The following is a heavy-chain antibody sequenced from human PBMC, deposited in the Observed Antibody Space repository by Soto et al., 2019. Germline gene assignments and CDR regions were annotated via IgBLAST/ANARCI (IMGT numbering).Heavy chain of an antibody. D-gene: IGHD3-3*01. CDR2: LYYNGST. Sequence: AVTLSLTCTVSRGSISSYNWIWVRQAPGKGLERIEDLYYNGSTNYNPSLKSRVTISVDTSKNQFSLMLSSVTAADTAVYYCARSDGSFWSGYYLPSARPVYYYYGMDVWGQGTTVTVSS. CDR3: ARSDGSFWSGYYLPSARPVYYYYGMDV. J-gene: IGHJ6*02. V-gene: IGHV4-59*01. CDR1: RGSISSYN.